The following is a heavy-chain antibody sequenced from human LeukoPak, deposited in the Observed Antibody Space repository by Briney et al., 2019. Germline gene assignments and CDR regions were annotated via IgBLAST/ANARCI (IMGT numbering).Heavy chain of an antibody. D-gene: IGHD6-19*01. CDR3: ASHLTAGIAVAGRRDSWFDP. CDR1: GGSFSGYY. J-gene: IGHJ5*02. Sequence: KPSETLSLTCAVYGGSFSGYYWSWIRQPPGKGLEWIGEINHSGSTNYNPSLKSRVTISVDTSKNQFSMKLSSVTAADTAVYYCASHLTAGIAVAGRRDSWFDPWGQGTLVTVSS. CDR2: INHSGST. V-gene: IGHV4-34*01.